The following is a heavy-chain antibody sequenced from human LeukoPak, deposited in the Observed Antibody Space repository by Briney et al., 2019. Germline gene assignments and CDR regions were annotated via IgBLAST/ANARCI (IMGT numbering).Heavy chain of an antibody. CDR1: GYSFTGYY. V-gene: IGHV1-2*02. CDR3: AKDSGQWLVRHDAFDL. CDR2: INPDTGVT. Sequence: GASVKVSCKASGYSFTGYYIHWVRQAAGQGLEWMGWINPDTGVTKFAQKFQGRVTMTRDTSISTAYLELIRLRPDDTDMYYCAKDSGQWLVRHDAFDLWGRGTMVTVSS. J-gene: IGHJ3*01. D-gene: IGHD6-19*01.